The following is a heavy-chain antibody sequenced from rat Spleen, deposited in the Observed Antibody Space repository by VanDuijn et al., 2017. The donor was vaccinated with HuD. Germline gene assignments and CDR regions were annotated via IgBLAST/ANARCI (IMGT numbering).Heavy chain of an antibody. V-gene: IGHV2-32*01. Sequence: QVQLRESGPDLVQPSQTLSLTCTVSGFSLTSYHVTWVRQPPGKGLEWMGVIWTDGNTAYNSLLKSRLSISRDTSKSQVFFKMNSLQTDDTATYYCARDSTYPWGYFDFWGPGTMVTVSS. CDR2: IWTDGNT. D-gene: IGHD1-9*01. J-gene: IGHJ1*01. CDR3: ARDSTYPWGYFDF. CDR1: GFSLTSYH.